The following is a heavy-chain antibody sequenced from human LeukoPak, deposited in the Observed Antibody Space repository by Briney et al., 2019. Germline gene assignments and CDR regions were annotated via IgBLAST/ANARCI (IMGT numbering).Heavy chain of an antibody. J-gene: IGHJ4*02. CDR2: IYYSGST. CDR1: GGSISSSSYY. D-gene: IGHD2-21*01. Sequence: PSETLSLTCTVSGGSISSSSYYWGWIRQPPGKGLEWIGSIYYSGSTYYNPSLKSRVTISVDTSKNQFSLKLSSVTAADTAVYYCASSPAYCGGDCYGALFDYWGQGTLVTVSS. V-gene: IGHV4-39*01. CDR3: ASSPAYCGGDCYGALFDY.